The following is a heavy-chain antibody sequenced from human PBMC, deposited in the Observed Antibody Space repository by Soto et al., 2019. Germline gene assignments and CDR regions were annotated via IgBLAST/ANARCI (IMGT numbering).Heavy chain of an antibody. CDR3: VRVNEGVHYDSSGYYDV. V-gene: IGHV1-18*03. Sequence: VPVEIFCKASGYRFSSYGICWVLHAPGQGLPWMRWISTYSGTTNFAQEFWDRLTMTTATSTNTAYMELRPLRSDDIAVYYCVRVNEGVHYDSSGYYDVWGQGTLVTVSS. D-gene: IGHD3-22*01. CDR2: ISTYSGTT. CDR1: GYRFSSYG. J-gene: IGHJ4*02.